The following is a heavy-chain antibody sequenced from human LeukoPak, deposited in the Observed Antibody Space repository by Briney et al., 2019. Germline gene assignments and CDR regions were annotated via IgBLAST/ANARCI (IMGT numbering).Heavy chain of an antibody. CDR2: IYYSGST. Sequence: SETLSLTCTVSGGSISSYYWSWIRQPPGKGLEWIGYIYYSGSTNYNPSLKSRVTISVDTSKNQFSLKLSSVTASDTAVYYCATSYSYGSFDYWGQGTLVTVSS. CDR1: GGSISSYY. D-gene: IGHD5-18*01. J-gene: IGHJ4*02. CDR3: ATSYSYGSFDY. V-gene: IGHV4-59*01.